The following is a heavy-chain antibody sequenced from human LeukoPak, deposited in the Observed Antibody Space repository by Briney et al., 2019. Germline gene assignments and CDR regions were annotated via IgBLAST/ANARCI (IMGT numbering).Heavy chain of an antibody. V-gene: IGHV4-4*07. CDR3: AREGYSGSWFDY. D-gene: IGHD6-13*01. CDR1: GGSISSYY. CDR2: IYTSGST. Sequence: SETLSLTCTVSGGSISSYYWSWIRQPAGKGLEWIGRIYTSGSTNYDPSLKSRVTMSVDTSKNQFSLKLSSVTAADTAVYYCAREGYSGSWFDYWGQGTLVTVSS. J-gene: IGHJ4*02.